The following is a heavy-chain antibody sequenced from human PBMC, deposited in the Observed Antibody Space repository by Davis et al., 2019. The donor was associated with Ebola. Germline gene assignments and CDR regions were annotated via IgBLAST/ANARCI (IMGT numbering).Heavy chain of an antibody. J-gene: IGHJ6*02. CDR1: GFTFSTYS. D-gene: IGHD3-3*01. Sequence: GESLKISCAASGFTFSTYSMSWVRQAPGKGLEWVSSISSDSDYIYYADPAKGRFTISRDNTKTSLYLQMNSLGAEETAVYYCARGRPLDFFFWDYYGMDVWGQGTTVTVSS. CDR3: ARGRPLDFFFWDYYGMDV. V-gene: IGHV3-21*01. CDR2: ISSDSDYI.